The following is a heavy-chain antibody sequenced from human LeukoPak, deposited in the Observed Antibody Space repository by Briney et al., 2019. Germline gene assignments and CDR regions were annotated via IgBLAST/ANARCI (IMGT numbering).Heavy chain of an antibody. J-gene: IGHJ5*02. V-gene: IGHV1-46*01. CDR3: ARGYCSGGSCHNWFDP. D-gene: IGHD2-15*01. CDR1: GGTFSSYA. CDR2: INPSGGST. Sequence: ASVEVSCKASGGTFSSYAISWVRQAPGQGLEWMGIINPSGGSTSYAQKFQGRVTMTRDTSTSTVYMELSSLRSEDTAVYYCARGYCSGGSCHNWFDPWGQGTLVTVSS.